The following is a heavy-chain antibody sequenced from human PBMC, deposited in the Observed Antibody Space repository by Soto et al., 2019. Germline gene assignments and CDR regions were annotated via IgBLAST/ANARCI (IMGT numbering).Heavy chain of an antibody. CDR1: GYTFTSYG. J-gene: IGHJ4*02. D-gene: IGHD3-9*01. CDR3: AWDDDILTGPASFDY. Sequence: QVQLVQSGAEVKKPGASVKVSCKASGYTFTSYGISWVRQAPGQGLEWMGWISAYNGNTNYAQKRQGRVTMTTDTSTSTAYRELRSLRSDDTAVYYCAWDDDILTGPASFDYWCQGTLVTVSS. V-gene: IGHV1-18*01. CDR2: ISAYNGNT.